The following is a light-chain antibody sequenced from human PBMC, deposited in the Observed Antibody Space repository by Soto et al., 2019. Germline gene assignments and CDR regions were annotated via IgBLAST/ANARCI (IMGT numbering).Light chain of an antibody. CDR3: HPYTVSWA. CDR1: QRVNDW. J-gene: IGKJ1*01. V-gene: IGKV1-5*03. CDR2: KGS. Sequence: DIQMTQSPSTLSASVGDRVTITCRASQRVNDWMAWYQQKPGKAPKLLIYKGSILENGVPSRFSGGGAGTEFPLTISSRQPDDFATYYCHPYTVSWAFGPGTKL.